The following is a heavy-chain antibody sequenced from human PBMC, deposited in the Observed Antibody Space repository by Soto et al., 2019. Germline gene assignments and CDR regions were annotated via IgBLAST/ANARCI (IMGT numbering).Heavy chain of an antibody. Sequence: GGSLRLSCAASGFTFSSFAMSWVRQAPGKGLEWVSGISGSGGSTNFADSVKGRFTISRDKSKNTLHLQMNSLRTEDTAVYFCARVRDYGMDVWGQGTTVTVSS. J-gene: IGHJ6*02. V-gene: IGHV3-23*01. CDR3: ARVRDYGMDV. CDR1: GFTFSSFA. CDR2: ISGSGGST.